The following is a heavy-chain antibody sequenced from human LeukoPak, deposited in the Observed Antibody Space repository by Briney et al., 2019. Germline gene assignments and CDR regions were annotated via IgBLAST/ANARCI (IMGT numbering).Heavy chain of an antibody. CDR1: GFTFSSYS. Sequence: GGSLRLSCAASGFTFSSYSMNWVRQAPGKGLEWVSSISSSSSYIYYADSVKGRFTISRDNAKNSLYLQMNSLRAEDTAVYYCARESRYCSSTSCLYFDYWGQGILVTVSS. D-gene: IGHD2-2*01. CDR3: ARESRYCSSTSCLYFDY. J-gene: IGHJ4*02. V-gene: IGHV3-21*01. CDR2: ISSSSSYI.